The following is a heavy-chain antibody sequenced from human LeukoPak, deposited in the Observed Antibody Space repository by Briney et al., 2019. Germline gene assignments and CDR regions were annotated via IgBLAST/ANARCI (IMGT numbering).Heavy chain of an antibody. CDR3: ATLTTKVEQSIAAAVNDAFDI. D-gene: IGHD6-13*01. V-gene: IGHV1-24*01. CDR1: GYTLTELS. J-gene: IGHJ3*02. Sequence: ASVKVSCKVSGYTLTELSMHWVRQAPGKGLEWMGGFDPEDGETIYAQKFQGRVTMTEDTSTDTAYMELSSLRSEDTAVYYCATLTTKVEQSIAAAVNDAFDIWGQGTMVTVSS. CDR2: FDPEDGET.